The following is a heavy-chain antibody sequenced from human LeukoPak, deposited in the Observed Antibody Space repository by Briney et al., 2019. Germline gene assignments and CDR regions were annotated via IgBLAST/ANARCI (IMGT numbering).Heavy chain of an antibody. CDR2: IYYSGRT. J-gene: IGHJ4*02. CDR1: GGSISSYF. Sequence: KPSETLSLTCTVSGGSISSYFWTWIRQPPGKGLEWIGYIYYSGRTNYNPSLKSRVTISVDTSKNQFSLKLSSVTAADTAVYYCARSSTGSYFDYWGQGTLVTVSS. V-gene: IGHV4-59*01. CDR3: ARSSTGSYFDY. D-gene: IGHD2-2*01.